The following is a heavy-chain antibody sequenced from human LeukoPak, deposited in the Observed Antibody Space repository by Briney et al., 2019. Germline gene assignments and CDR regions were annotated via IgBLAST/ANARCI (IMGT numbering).Heavy chain of an antibody. CDR3: ARGRPRGYSYGYWYFDL. CDR1: GGSMSIGDYY. V-gene: IGHV4-30-4*01. CDR2: NYYSGRT. D-gene: IGHD5-18*01. Sequence: SQTLSLTCTVSGGSMSIGDYYWSWIRQPPGKGLEWIGYNYYSGRTYYHPSLKSRVTISVDTSKNQSTLKLSSVTAAETAVYYCARGRPRGYSYGYWYFDLWGRGTLVSVSS. J-gene: IGHJ2*01.